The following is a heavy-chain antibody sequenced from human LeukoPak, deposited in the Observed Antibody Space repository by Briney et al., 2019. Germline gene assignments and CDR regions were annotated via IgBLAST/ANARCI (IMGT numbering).Heavy chain of an antibody. D-gene: IGHD1-26*01. J-gene: IGHJ2*01. V-gene: IGHV3-7*01. CDR1: GFTFSSYW. CDR3: ARVVGAGYFDL. CDR2: INQDGSGK. Sequence: AGGSLRLSCAASGFTFSSYWISWVRQAPGKGLEWVANINQDGSGKYYVDSVKGRFTISRDNAKNSLYLQMNSLRAEDTAVYYCARVVGAGYFDLWGRGTLVTVSS.